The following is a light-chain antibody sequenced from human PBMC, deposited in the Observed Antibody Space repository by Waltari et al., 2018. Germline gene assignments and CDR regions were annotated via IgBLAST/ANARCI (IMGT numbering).Light chain of an antibody. V-gene: IGKV3-15*01. Sequence: EIVMTRSPATLSVSPGEGATLSCRASQIVGGNLAWYQQNPGQAPRLIMYDAAIRATGTPARFSGSGSGTEFTLTISSLQSEDFAVYYCQQYSNWPPATFGQGTKVEIK. CDR1: QIVGGN. CDR2: DAA. CDR3: QQYSNWPPAT. J-gene: IGKJ1*01.